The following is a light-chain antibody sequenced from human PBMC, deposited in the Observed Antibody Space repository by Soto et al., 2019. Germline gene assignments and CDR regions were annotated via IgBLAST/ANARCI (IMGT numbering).Light chain of an antibody. CDR3: QQYFSTPYT. CDR2: WAS. V-gene: IGKV4-1*01. J-gene: IGKJ2*01. CDR1: QNILYSSNNKNY. Sequence: DIVMTQSPDSLAVSLGERATINCKSSQNILYSSNNKNYLTWYQQKPGQPPKVVIYWASTRESGVPYRFSGSGSGTNFTLTISSLQTEDVAVYYCQQYFSTPYTFGQGTKLEIK.